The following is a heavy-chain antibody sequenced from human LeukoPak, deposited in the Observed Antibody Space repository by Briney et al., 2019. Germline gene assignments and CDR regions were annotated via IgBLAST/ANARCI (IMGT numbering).Heavy chain of an antibody. D-gene: IGHD7-27*01. J-gene: IGHJ3*02. CDR1: GYSISSGYY. CDR2: IYHNGST. V-gene: IGHV4-38-2*01. CDR3: AGTHKLGSAFDI. Sequence: PSETLSLTCAVSGYSISSGYYWGWIRQPPGKGLEWIGSIYHNGSTDYNPSLKSQVTISVATSQNQSSLKLSSVTAADTAVYYCAGTHKLGSAFDIWGQGTMVTVSS.